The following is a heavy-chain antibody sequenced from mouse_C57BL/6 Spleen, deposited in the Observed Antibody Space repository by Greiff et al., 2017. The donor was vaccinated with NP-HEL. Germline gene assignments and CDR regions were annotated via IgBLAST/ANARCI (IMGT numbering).Heavy chain of an antibody. Sequence: QVQLQQPGAELVRPGTSVKLSCKASGYTFTSYWMHWVKQRPGQGLEWIGVIDPSDSYTNYNQKFKGKATLTVDTSSSTAYMQLSSLTSEDSAVYYCARGGDYKPPFDYWGQGTTLTVSS. J-gene: IGHJ2*01. D-gene: IGHD2-4*01. CDR1: GYTFTSYW. V-gene: IGHV1-59*01. CDR2: IDPSDSYT. CDR3: ARGGDYKPPFDY.